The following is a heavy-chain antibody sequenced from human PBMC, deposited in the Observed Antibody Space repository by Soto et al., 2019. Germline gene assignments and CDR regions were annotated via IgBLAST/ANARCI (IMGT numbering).Heavy chain of an antibody. CDR2: IKPDGSEK. Sequence: EGQLVESGGGWVQPGGSLRLSCEASGLTFSSYWMTWVRQAPGKGLEWVADIKPDGSEKYYVDSVEGRFTISRDNAKNSIYLEMNSLRVEDTAVYYCARSITTLGVVTISDDNWFDPWGQGTPVTVSS. CDR1: GLTFSSYW. V-gene: IGHV3-7*03. D-gene: IGHD3-3*01. CDR3: ARSITTLGVVTISDDNWFDP. J-gene: IGHJ5*02.